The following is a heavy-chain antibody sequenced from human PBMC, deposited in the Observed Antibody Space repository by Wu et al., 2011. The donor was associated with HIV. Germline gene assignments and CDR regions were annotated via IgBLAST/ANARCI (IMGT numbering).Heavy chain of an antibody. Sequence: QVHLVQSGAEVKKPGASVKVSCKASGYTFIGYYMHWVRQAPGQGLEWMGWINPNSGGTSFAQKFQGRVTMARDTSISTAYMELSSLRSDDTAVYYXARRCSGGTCSDAFDTWGQGTMVTVSS. CDR1: GYTFIGYY. CDR2: INPNSGGT. D-gene: IGHD2-15*01. J-gene: IGHJ3*02. CDR3: ARRCSGGTCSDAFDT. V-gene: IGHV1-2*02.